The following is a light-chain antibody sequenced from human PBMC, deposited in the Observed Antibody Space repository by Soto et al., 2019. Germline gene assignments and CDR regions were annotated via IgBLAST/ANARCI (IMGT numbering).Light chain of an antibody. J-gene: IGKJ5*01. Sequence: EIVLTQSPGTLSLSPGERATLSCRASQSVSSSFLARHQQKVGQAPRLLIYGASSRATGIPDRFSGSGSGTDFTLTISRLEPEDFAVYYCQQYGSSPRTFGQGTRLEIK. V-gene: IGKV3-20*01. CDR1: QSVSSSF. CDR2: GAS. CDR3: QQYGSSPRT.